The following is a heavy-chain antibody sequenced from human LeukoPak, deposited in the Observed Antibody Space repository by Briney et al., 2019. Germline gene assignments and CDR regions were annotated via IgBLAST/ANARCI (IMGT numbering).Heavy chain of an antibody. J-gene: IGHJ4*02. CDR1: GGSFSGYY. D-gene: IGHD3-22*01. CDR2: INHSGST. Sequence: SETLSLTCAVYGGSFSGYYWSWIRQPPGKGLEWIGEINHSGSTNYNPSLESRVTISVDTSKNQFSLKLSSVTAADTAVYYCARASYYDSSGYLDYWGQGTLVTVSS. V-gene: IGHV4-34*01. CDR3: ARASYYDSSGYLDY.